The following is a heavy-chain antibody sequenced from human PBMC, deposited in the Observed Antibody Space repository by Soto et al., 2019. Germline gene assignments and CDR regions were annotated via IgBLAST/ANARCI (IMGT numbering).Heavy chain of an antibody. V-gene: IGHV3-30-3*01. J-gene: IGHJ3*02. D-gene: IGHD3-22*01. Sequence: QVQLVESGGGVVQPGRSLRLSCAASGFTFSSYAMHWVRQAPGKGLEWVAVISYDGSNKYYADSVKGRFTISRDNSKNTLYLKMNSLRADDTAGYYCARDRTRAYYYDSSGDAFDIWGQGTMVTVSS. CDR3: ARDRTRAYYYDSSGDAFDI. CDR2: ISYDGSNK. CDR1: GFTFSSYA.